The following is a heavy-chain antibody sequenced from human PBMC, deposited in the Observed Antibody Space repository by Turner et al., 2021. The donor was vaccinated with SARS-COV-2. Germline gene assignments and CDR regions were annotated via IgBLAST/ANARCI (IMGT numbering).Heavy chain of an antibody. CDR1: GGSISSSSYY. Sequence: QLQLQESGPGLVKPSETLSLTCTVSGGSISSSSYYWGWIRQPPGKGLEWIGTIYYCGNNYYNPSLKSRVTMSVHTSKNQFSLKLSSVTAADTAVYYCARRGAGYFGSGSYGYFDYWGQGTLVTVSS. V-gene: IGHV4-39*01. CDR3: ARRGAGYFGSGSYGYFDY. D-gene: IGHD3-10*01. J-gene: IGHJ4*02. CDR2: IYYCGNN.